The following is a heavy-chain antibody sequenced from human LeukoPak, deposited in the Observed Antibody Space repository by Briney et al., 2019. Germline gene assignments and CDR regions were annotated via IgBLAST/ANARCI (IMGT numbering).Heavy chain of an antibody. Sequence: PGGSLRLSCSASGFTFSSYTMHWVRQAPGKGLEYVSVIATNGGSTYYADAVKGRFTISRDNSKSTLYLQMSSLRVEDTAVYYCMKHLRGDPFDNWGQGTLVTVSS. CDR2: IATNGGST. CDR1: GFTFSSYT. CDR3: MKHLRGDPFDN. V-gene: IGHV3-64D*06. J-gene: IGHJ4*02. D-gene: IGHD3-10*01.